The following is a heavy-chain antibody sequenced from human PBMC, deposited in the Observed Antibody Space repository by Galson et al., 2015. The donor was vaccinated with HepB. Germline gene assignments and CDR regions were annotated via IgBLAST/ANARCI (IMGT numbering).Heavy chain of an antibody. Sequence: SLRLSCAASGFTFSSYGMHWVRQAPGKGLEWVSRINSVGSSTYYADSVKGRFTISRDNAKNTLYLQMNSLRAEDTAAYYCARLTGLTGTTAYWGQGILVTVPS. J-gene: IGHJ4*02. CDR2: INSVGSST. CDR1: GFTFSSYG. CDR3: ARLTGLTGTTAY. V-gene: IGHV3-74*01. D-gene: IGHD1-7*01.